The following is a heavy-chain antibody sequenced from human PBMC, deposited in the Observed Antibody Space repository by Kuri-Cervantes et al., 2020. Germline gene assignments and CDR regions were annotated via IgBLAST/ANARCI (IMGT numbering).Heavy chain of an antibody. CDR3: ARRVLKRITTVRNTNWFDP. D-gene: IGHD3-10*01. CDR1: GGSFSGYY. Sequence: SETLSLTCAVYGGSFSGYYWSWIRQPPGKGLEWIGEINHSGSTNYNPSLKSRVTISVDTSKNQFSLKLSSVTAADTAVYYCARRVLKRITTVRNTNWFDPWGQGTLVTVSS. V-gene: IGHV4-34*01. CDR2: INHSGST. J-gene: IGHJ5*02.